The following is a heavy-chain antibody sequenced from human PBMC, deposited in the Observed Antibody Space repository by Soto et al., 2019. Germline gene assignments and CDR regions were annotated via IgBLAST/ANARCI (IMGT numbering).Heavy chain of an antibody. Sequence: GGSLRLSCAASGFTFSSYSMNWVRQAPGKGLEWVSSISSSSSYIYYADSVKGRFTISRDNAKNSLYLQMNSLRAEDTAVYYCARAFEVGWLVYYFFDYWGQGTLVTVSS. D-gene: IGHD6-19*01. CDR3: ARAFEVGWLVYYFFDY. CDR1: GFTFSSYS. J-gene: IGHJ4*02. CDR2: ISSSSSYI. V-gene: IGHV3-21*01.